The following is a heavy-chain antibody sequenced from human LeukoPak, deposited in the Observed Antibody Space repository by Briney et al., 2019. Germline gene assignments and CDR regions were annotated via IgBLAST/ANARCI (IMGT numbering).Heavy chain of an antibody. CDR2: ISYDGSNK. CDR1: GFTFSSYA. D-gene: IGHD3-10*01. V-gene: IGHV3-30-3*01. Sequence: PGGSLRLSCAASGFTFSSYAMHWVRQAPGKGLGWVVVISYDGSNKYYADSVKGRFTISRDNSKNSLYLQMNSLRAEDTAVYYCARERTEFGYYYYYGMDVWGQGTTVTVSS. J-gene: IGHJ6*02. CDR3: ARERTEFGYYYYYGMDV.